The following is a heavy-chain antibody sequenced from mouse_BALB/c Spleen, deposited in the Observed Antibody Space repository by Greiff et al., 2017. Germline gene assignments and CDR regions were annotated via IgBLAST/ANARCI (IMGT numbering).Heavy chain of an antibody. CDR3: ARGYAWFAY. CDR1: GYSFTSYW. Sequence: VQLQQSGTVLARPGASVKMSCKASGYSFTSYWMHWVKQRPGQGLEWIGAIYPGNSDTSYNQKFKGKAKMTAVTSASTAYMELNSLTTEDSAVYYCARGYAWFAYWGQGTLVTVSA. CDR2: IYPGNSDT. V-gene: IGHV1-5*01. J-gene: IGHJ3*01. D-gene: IGHD2-14*01.